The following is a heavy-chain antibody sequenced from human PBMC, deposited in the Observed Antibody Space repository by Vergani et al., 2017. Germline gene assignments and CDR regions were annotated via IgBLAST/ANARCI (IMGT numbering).Heavy chain of an antibody. D-gene: IGHD1-1*01. CDR1: GFTSSYYG. J-gene: IGHJ1*01. Sequence: QVHLVESGGGVVQPGRSLRLSCVVSGFTSSYYGMHWVRQAPGKGLEGVAVILYDGTQKYYADSVKGRFTISRDNSKSTLYLQMNSLRTEDTAVYYCATKSXGTPGCQIEYFREWGQGTLVTVSS. CDR2: ILYDGTQK. CDR3: ATKSXGTPGCQIEYFRE. V-gene: IGHV3-30*03.